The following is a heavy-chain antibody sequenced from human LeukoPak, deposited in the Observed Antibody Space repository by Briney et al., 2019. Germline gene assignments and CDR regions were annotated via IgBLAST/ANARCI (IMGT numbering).Heavy chain of an antibody. CDR3: ARGREKVAVAGTSFDY. D-gene: IGHD6-19*01. V-gene: IGHV3-30-3*01. Sequence: PGGSLRLCCAASGFTFSSYAMHWVRQAPGKGLEWVAVISYDGSNKYYADSVKGRFTISRDNSKNTLYLQMNSLRAEDTAVYYCARGREKVAVAGTSFDYWGQGTLVTVSS. CDR1: GFTFSSYA. J-gene: IGHJ4*02. CDR2: ISYDGSNK.